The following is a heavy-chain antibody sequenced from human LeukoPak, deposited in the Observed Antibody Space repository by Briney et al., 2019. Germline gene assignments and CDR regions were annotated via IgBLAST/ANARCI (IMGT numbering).Heavy chain of an antibody. V-gene: IGHV3-7*01. Sequence: GGSLRLSCAASGFTFSNSGMSWVRQAPGKGLEWVANINQDGSEKNCVDSVKGRFTISRDNAKNSLYLQMNSLRAEDTAVYYCARESGSSGYYYFDYWGQGTLVTVSS. CDR2: INQDGSEK. J-gene: IGHJ4*02. D-gene: IGHD3-22*01. CDR1: GFTFSNSG. CDR3: ARESGSSGYYYFDY.